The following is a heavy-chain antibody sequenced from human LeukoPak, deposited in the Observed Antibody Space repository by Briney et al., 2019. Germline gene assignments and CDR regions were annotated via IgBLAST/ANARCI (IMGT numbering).Heavy chain of an antibody. J-gene: IGHJ4*02. CDR1: GFTFSSYD. Sequence: GGSLRLSCAASGFTFSSYDMSWVRQAPGKGLEWVSIISGSSGGTYYVDSVKGRFTMSRDNSKNTLYLQMSSLRAEDTAVYYCAKKSDGWTGYFDYWGQGTLVTVSS. D-gene: IGHD3/OR15-3a*01. CDR2: ISGSSGGT. V-gene: IGHV3-23*01. CDR3: AKKSDGWTGYFDY.